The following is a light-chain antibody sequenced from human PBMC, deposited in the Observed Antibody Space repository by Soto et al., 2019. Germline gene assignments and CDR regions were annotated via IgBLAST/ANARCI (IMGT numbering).Light chain of an antibody. J-gene: IGLJ3*02. CDR2: VTSDGSH. CDR3: QAWGTGGV. V-gene: IGLV4-69*01. CDR1: SGHSDYA. Sequence: QPVLTQSPSASASPGASVKLTCTLSSGHSDYAIAWHQQQPEKGPRYLMKVTSDGSHTKGDGIPDRFSGSSPGADRYLTISSLRSDDEADYYCQAWGTGGVFGGGTKVTVL.